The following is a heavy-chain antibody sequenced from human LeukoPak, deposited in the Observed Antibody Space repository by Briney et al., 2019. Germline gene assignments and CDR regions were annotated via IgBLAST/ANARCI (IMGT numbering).Heavy chain of an antibody. V-gene: IGHV3-21*01. CDR3: ARVEWGCSSTSCFGAFDI. CDR1: GFTFSSYS. Sequence: PGGSLRLSCAASGFTFSSYSMNWVRQAPGKGLEWVSSISSSSSYIYYADSVKGRFTISRDNAKNSLYLQMNSLRAEDTAVYYCARVEWGCSSTSCFGAFDIWGQGTMVTVSS. J-gene: IGHJ3*02. D-gene: IGHD2-2*01. CDR2: ISSSSSYI.